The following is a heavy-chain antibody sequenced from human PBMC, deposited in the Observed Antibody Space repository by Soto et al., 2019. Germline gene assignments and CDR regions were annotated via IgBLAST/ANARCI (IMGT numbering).Heavy chain of an antibody. CDR3: AKEPYSDFWSAYYYFDY. CDR1: GFTFGSHA. V-gene: IGHV3-23*01. CDR2: ISGSGGSA. Sequence: EVQLLESGGGLVQPGGSLRLSCAASGFTFGSHAMIWVRQAPGKGLEWVSAISGSGGSAYYADSEKGRFTISRDNSINTLYLQMNSLRAEDTAFYYCAKEPYSDFWSAYYYFDYWGQGTLVTVSS. J-gene: IGHJ4*02. D-gene: IGHD3-3*01.